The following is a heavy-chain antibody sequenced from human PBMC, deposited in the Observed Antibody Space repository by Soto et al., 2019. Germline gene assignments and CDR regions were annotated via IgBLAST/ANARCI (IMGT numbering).Heavy chain of an antibody. CDR1: GFTFSDYY. Sequence: GGSLRLSCAASGFTFSDYYMSWIRQAPGKGLEWVSYISSSGSTIYYADSVKGRFTISRDNAKNSLYLQMNSLRAEDTAVYYCARDGDYVWGSYRPSPEYFQHWGQGTLVTVSS. D-gene: IGHD3-16*02. J-gene: IGHJ1*01. CDR2: ISSSGSTI. V-gene: IGHV3-11*01. CDR3: ARDGDYVWGSYRPSPEYFQH.